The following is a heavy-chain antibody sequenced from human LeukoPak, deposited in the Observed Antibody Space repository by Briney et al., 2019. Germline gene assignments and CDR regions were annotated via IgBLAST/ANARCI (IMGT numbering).Heavy chain of an antibody. CDR1: GYSISSGYY. CDR3: ARAPPGYYFGSGSYGI. Sequence: PSETLSLTCTVSGYSISSGYYWGWIRQPPGKGLEWIGSIYHSGSTYYNPSLKSRVTISVDTSKNQFSLKLSSVTAADTAVYYCARAPPGYYFGSGSYGIWGQGTLVTVSS. CDR2: IYHSGST. D-gene: IGHD3-10*01. J-gene: IGHJ4*02. V-gene: IGHV4-38-2*02.